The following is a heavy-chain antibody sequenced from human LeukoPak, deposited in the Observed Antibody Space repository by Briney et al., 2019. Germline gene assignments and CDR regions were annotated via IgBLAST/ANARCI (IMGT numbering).Heavy chain of an antibody. CDR2: ISSTGRT. V-gene: IGHV4-61*02. CDR1: GGSISSDTYF. J-gene: IGHJ4*02. Sequence: SQTLSLTCTVSGGSISSDTYFWSWIRQPAGKGLEWIGRISSTGRTDYNPSLTSRVTISVDTSKNQFSLKLSSVTAADTAVYYCARASSGWYDPLDYWGQGTLVTVSS. D-gene: IGHD6-19*01. CDR3: ARASSGWYDPLDY.